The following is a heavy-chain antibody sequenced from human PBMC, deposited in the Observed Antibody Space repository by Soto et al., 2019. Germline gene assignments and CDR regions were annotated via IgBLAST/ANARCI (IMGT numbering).Heavy chain of an antibody. Sequence: TGGSLRLSCAASRFTFSNAWMSWVRQAPGKGLEWVGRIKSKTDGGTTDYAAPVKGRFTISRDDSKNTLYLQMNSLKTEDTAVYYCTTDQRLPIAVAGTGIDYWGQGTLVTVSS. J-gene: IGHJ4*02. CDR1: RFTFSNAW. D-gene: IGHD6-19*01. CDR3: TTDQRLPIAVAGTGIDY. V-gene: IGHV3-15*01. CDR2: IKSKTDGGTT.